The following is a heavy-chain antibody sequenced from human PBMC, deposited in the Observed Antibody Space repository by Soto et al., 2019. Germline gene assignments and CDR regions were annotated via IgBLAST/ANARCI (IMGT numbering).Heavy chain of an antibody. J-gene: IGHJ6*02. CDR1: CYTFTSYG. V-gene: IGHV1-18*04. Sequence: SVKVSFKASCYTFTSYGISWVRQAPGQGLEWMGWISAYNGNTNYAQKLQGRVTMTTDTSTSTAYMELRSMRSDDTAVYYCARDRYDFWSGYYLYYYYGMDVWGQGTTITVSS. CDR3: ARDRYDFWSGYYLYYYYGMDV. D-gene: IGHD3-3*01. CDR2: ISAYNGNT.